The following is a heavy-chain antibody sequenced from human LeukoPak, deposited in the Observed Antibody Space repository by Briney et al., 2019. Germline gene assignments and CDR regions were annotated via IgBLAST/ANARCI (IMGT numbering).Heavy chain of an antibody. D-gene: IGHD1-26*01. Sequence: SETLSLTCTVSGGSISSYYWSWIRQPPGKGLEWIGYIYYSGSTNYNPSLKSRVTISVDTSKNQFSLKLSSVTAADTAVYYCARGVRWELRDWGQGTLVTVSS. V-gene: IGHV4-59*12. CDR3: ARGVRWELRD. CDR1: GGSISSYY. J-gene: IGHJ4*02. CDR2: IYYSGST.